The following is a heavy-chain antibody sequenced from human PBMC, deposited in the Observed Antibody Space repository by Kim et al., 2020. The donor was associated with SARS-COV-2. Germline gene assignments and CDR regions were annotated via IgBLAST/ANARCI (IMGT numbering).Heavy chain of an antibody. V-gene: IGHV3-49*02. J-gene: IGHJ5*02. Sequence: EYAATVKGRFINSRDDSKSIAYLQMNSLKTEDTAVYYCTRDEYGTATSFDPWGQGALVIVSS. D-gene: IGHD3-10*01. CDR3: TRDEYGTATSFDP.